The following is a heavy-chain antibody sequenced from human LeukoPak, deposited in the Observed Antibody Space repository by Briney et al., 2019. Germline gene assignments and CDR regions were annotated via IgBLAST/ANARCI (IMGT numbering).Heavy chain of an antibody. CDR3: ASLVYYYDSSGYYHSFDY. Sequence: PSETLSLTCTVSGDSISTYYWSWIRQPPGKGLEWIGEINHSGSTNYNPSLKSRVTISVDTSKNQFSLKLSSVTAADTAVYYCASLVYYYDSSGYYHSFDYWGQGTLVTVSS. J-gene: IGHJ4*02. V-gene: IGHV4-34*01. CDR2: INHSGST. CDR1: GDSISTYY. D-gene: IGHD3-22*01.